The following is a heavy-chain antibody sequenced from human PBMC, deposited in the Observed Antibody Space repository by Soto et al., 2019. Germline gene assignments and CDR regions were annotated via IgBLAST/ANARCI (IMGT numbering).Heavy chain of an antibody. V-gene: IGHV1-69*01. D-gene: IGHD2-21*02. CDR2: IIPISGKT. J-gene: IGHJ3*02. Sequence: QVQLVQSGAEVKKPGSSVKVSCKASGGTFSHYAISWVRQAPGQGLEWMGGIIPISGKTKNVRRHQGRVTISADESTSTGYMELNSLGSEDTALYYCPRAGLANCGGDCYDDAFDIWGRGTMVTVSS. CDR1: GGTFSHYA. CDR3: PRAGLANCGGDCYDDAFDI.